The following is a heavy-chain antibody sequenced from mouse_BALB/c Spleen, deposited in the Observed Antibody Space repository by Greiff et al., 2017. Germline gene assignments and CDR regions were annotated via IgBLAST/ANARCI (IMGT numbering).Heavy chain of an antibody. CDR1: GYTFTSYV. Sequence: EVKLVESGPELVKPGASVKMSCKASGYTFTSYVMHWVKQKPGQGLEWIGYINPYNDGTKYNEKFKGKATLTSDKTSSTAYMELSSLTSEDSAVYYCARDLDYFDYWGQGTTLTVSS. CDR3: ARDLDYFDY. J-gene: IGHJ2*01. V-gene: IGHV1-14*01. CDR2: INPYNDGT.